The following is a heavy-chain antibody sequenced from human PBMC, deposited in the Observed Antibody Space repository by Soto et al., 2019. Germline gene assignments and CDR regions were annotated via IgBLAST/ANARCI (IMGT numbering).Heavy chain of an antibody. D-gene: IGHD6-19*01. J-gene: IGHJ4*02. V-gene: IGHV3-21*01. CDR3: ARGGEENSGMIGRLVDY. CDR1: GFTFSSYN. CDR2: ISSSSSHI. Sequence: EVQLVESGGGLVKPGGSLRLSCAASGFTFSSYNMNWVRQAPGKGLEWVSAISSSSSHIYYADSVKGRFTISRDNAKNSLFLQMNSLRAEDTAVYYCARGGEENSGMIGRLVDYWGQGTLVTVSS.